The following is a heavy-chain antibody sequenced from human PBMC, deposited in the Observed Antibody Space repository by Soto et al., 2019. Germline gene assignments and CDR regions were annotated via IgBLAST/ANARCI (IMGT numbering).Heavy chain of an antibody. J-gene: IGHJ6*02. Sequence: PSQTLSLTCAISGDSVSRNSAAWNWIRQSPSRGLEWLGRTYYRSKWYNDYAVSVKSRITINPDTSKNQFSLQLNSVTPEDTAVYYCARDEIVGATVFGVVIIPGSHYYGMDVWGQGTTVTVSS. CDR2: TYYRSKWYN. CDR3: ARDEIVGATVFGVVIIPGSHYYGMDV. V-gene: IGHV6-1*01. CDR1: GDSVSRNSAA. D-gene: IGHD3-3*01.